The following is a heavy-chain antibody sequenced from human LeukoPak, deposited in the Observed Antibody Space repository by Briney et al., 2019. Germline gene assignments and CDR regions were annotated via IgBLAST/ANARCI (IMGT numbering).Heavy chain of an antibody. Sequence: GGSLRLSCAASGFTLSNCAMYWVRQAPGKGLEWVSAISGGGGSTYYADSVKGRFTISGDNSKNTLYLQMYSLRAEDTAVYYCVKDQRSGWGIFDYWGQGALVTVSS. V-gene: IGHV3-23*01. CDR2: ISGGGGST. CDR1: GFTLSNCA. D-gene: IGHD6-19*01. CDR3: VKDQRSGWGIFDY. J-gene: IGHJ4*02.